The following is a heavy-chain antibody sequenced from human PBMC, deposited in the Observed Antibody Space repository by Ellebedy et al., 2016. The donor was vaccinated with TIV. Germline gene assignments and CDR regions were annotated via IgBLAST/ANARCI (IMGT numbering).Heavy chain of an antibody. D-gene: IGHD3-10*01. Sequence: PGGSLRLSCAASGFTFSSYAMHWVRQAPGKGLEWVAVISYDGSNKYYADSVKGRFTISRDNSKNTLYLQMNSLRAEDTAVYYCAEETASMVRGDAFDIWGQGTMVTVSS. CDR2: ISYDGSNK. CDR1: GFTFSSYA. J-gene: IGHJ3*02. V-gene: IGHV3-30-3*01. CDR3: AEETASMVRGDAFDI.